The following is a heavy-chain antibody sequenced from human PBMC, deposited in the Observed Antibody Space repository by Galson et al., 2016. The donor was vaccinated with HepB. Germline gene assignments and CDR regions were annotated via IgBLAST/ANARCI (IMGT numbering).Heavy chain of an antibody. Sequence: PGQGLEWMGRTIPFLGIANHAQNFQGRVTVTADESTSTAYMDLSSLRSEDTAVYYCAREKRLTRYCDFWSGGFDYWGQGTLVTVSS. CDR2: TIPFLGIA. D-gene: IGHD3-3*01. CDR3: AREKRLTRYCDFWSGGFDY. V-gene: IGHV1-69*04. J-gene: IGHJ4*02.